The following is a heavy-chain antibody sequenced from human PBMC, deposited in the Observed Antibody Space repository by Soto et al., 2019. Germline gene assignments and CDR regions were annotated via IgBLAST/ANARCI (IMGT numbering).Heavy chain of an antibody. CDR3: ARGWGRIFDY. Sequence: QVQLQQWGAGLLKPSETLSLTCAVYGGSFSGYYWSWIRQPPGKGLEWIGEINHSGSTNYNPSLKSGVTISVDTSKNQFSLKLSSVTAAYTAVYYCARGWGRIFDYWGQGTLVTVSS. J-gene: IGHJ4*02. V-gene: IGHV4-34*01. CDR1: GGSFSGYY. D-gene: IGHD7-27*01. CDR2: INHSGST.